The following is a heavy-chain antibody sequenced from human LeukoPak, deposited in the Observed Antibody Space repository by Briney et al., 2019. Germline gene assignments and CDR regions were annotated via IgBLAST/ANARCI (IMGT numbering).Heavy chain of an antibody. V-gene: IGHV3-49*04. CDR3: ARGGYSGYEEGEFDY. J-gene: IGHJ4*02. CDR2: IRSKAYGGTT. Sequence: GGSLRLSCTASGFTFGDYAMSWVRQAPGKGLEWVGFIRSKAYGGTTEYAASVKGRFTISRDDSKSIAYLQMNSLRAEDTAVYYCARGGYSGYEEGEFDYWGQGTLVTVSS. CDR1: GFTFGDYA. D-gene: IGHD5-12*01.